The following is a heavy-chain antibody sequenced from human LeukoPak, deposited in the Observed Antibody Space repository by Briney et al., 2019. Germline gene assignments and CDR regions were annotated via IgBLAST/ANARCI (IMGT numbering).Heavy chain of an antibody. CDR1: GGSISSSSYY. CDR2: ITASGGNT. Sequence: ETLSLTCTVSGGSISSSSYYWGWIRQPPGKGLEWVPAITASGGNTYYADSVKGRFTISRDNSKNTLYLQVNSLRAEDTAVYYCAKGNGYSYGRYYFDYWGQGTLVTVSS. CDR3: AKGNGYSYGRYYFDY. J-gene: IGHJ4*02. D-gene: IGHD5-18*01. V-gene: IGHV3-23*01.